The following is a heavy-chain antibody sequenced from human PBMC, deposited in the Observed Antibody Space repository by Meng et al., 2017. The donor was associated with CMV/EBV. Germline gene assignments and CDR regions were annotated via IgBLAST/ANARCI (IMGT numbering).Heavy chain of an antibody. D-gene: IGHD3-10*01. CDR1: GYTFTGYY. V-gene: IGHV1-2*02. CDR2: INPNSGGT. CDR3: ARTPMVRGVISHFDY. J-gene: IGHJ4*02. Sequence: ASVKVSCKASGYTFTGYYMLWVRQAPGQGLEWMGWINPNSGGTNYAQKFQGRVTMTRDTSISTAYMELSRLRPDDTAVYYCARTPMVRGVISHFDYWGQGTLVTVSS.